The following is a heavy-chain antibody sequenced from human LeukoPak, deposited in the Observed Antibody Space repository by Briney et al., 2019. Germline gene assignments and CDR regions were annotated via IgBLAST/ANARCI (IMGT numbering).Heavy chain of an antibody. D-gene: IGHD2-15*01. CDR2: MNPNTADT. CDR1: GYTFTGYY. CDR3: ARSSGDSSLDY. J-gene: IGHJ4*02. Sequence: VASVKVSCKASGYTFTGYYIHWVRQAPGQGLERMGWMNPNTADTSYAQRFQGRVTMTRDMSISTAYMELSSLRSDDTAIFYCARSSGDSSLDYWGQGTLVTVSS. V-gene: IGHV1-2*02.